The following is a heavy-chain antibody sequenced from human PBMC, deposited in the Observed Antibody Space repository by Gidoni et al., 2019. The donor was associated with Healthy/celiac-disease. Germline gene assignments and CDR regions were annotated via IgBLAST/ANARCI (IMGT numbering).Heavy chain of an antibody. CDR2: INHSGST. CDR1: GGSFRGYY. D-gene: IGHD2-15*01. Sequence: QVQLQQWGAGLLRPSETLSLTCAVYGGSFRGYYWIWIRQPPGKGLEWIGEINHSGSTNYNPSLKSRVTISVDTSKNQFSLKLSSVTAADTAVYYCARRVVAATLGKWAVDYWGQGTLVTVSS. V-gene: IGHV4-34*01. J-gene: IGHJ4*02. CDR3: ARRVVAATLGKWAVDY.